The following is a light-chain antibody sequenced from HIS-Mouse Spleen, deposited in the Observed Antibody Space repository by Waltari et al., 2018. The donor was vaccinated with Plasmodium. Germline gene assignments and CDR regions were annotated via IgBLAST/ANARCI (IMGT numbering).Light chain of an antibody. Sequence: QLVLTQSPSASASLGASVKLTCTLSSGHRRYAIAWHQQPPEKGPRYLMKLNSDGSHSKGDGIPDRFSGSSSGAERYLTISSLQSEDEADYYCQTWGTGIQVFGGGTKLTVL. CDR3: QTWGTGIQV. CDR1: SGHRRYA. CDR2: LNSDGSH. V-gene: IGLV4-69*01. J-gene: IGLJ3*02.